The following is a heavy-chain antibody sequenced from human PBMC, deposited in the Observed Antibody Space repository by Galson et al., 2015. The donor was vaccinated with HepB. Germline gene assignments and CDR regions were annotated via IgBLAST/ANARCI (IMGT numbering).Heavy chain of an antibody. D-gene: IGHD1-26*01. CDR2: IDGSGGRA. CDR1: GFTFSNYA. V-gene: IGHV3-23*01. J-gene: IGHJ4*02. Sequence: SLRLSCAASGFTFSNYAMGWVRQAPGKGLEWVSAIDGSGGRAYYADSVKGRFTISRDNSKNTLYLQMTSLRAEDTAVHYCATSSGNYFRFKYYFDSWGRGTLVTVSS. CDR3: ATSSGNYFRFKYYFDS.